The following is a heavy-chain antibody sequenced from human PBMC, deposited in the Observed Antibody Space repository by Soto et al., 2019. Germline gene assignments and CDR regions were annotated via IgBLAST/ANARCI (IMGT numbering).Heavy chain of an antibody. D-gene: IGHD3-3*02. V-gene: IGHV5-51*01. CDR3: AFLDTSLDFDF. CDR1: GYSFTSYW. J-gene: IGHJ4*02. CDR2: IYPGDSDT. Sequence: GESLKISCQGSGYSFTSYWIGWVRQTPGKGLEWMGMIYPGDSDTRYSPSFHGHVTISADNSISTAYLQWSNLRASDTAIYYCAFLDTSLDFDFWGQGTLVTVSS.